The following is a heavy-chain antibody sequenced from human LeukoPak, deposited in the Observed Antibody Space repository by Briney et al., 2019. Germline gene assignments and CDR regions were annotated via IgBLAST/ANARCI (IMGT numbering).Heavy chain of an antibody. CDR3: ARAFRARYFDL. V-gene: IGHV4-59*01. CDR2: IYYTGST. J-gene: IGHJ2*01. D-gene: IGHD2/OR15-2a*01. CDR1: GGSISYYY. Sequence: PSETLSLTCTVSGGSISYYYWSWIRQPPGKGLEWLAYIYYTGSTNYNPSLKSRVTISLDTSKNQFSLKLTSVTAADTAVYYCARAFRARYFDLWGRGTLVTVSS.